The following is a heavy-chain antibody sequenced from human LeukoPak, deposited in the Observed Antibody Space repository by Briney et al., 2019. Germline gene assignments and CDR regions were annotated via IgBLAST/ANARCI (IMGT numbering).Heavy chain of an antibody. D-gene: IGHD6-13*01. CDR3: AREQAAAGTLDY. CDR2: IYYSGST. Sequence: SETLSLTCTVSGGSISSSSYYWGWIRQPPGKGLEWIRSIYYSGSTYYNPSLKSRVTISVDTSKNQFSLKLSSVTAADTAVYYCAREQAAAGTLDYWCQGTLVTVSS. CDR1: GGSISSSSYY. J-gene: IGHJ4*02. V-gene: IGHV4-39*07.